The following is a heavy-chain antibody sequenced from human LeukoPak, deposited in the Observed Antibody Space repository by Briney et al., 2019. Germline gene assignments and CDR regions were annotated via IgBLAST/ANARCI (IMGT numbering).Heavy chain of an antibody. Sequence: ASVKVSCKASGYTFTSYGISWVRQAPGQGLEWMGWISAYNGNTNYAQKLQGRVTMTTDTSTSTAYMELRSLRSDDTAVYYCARGQDCSGGSCSKSFDYWGQGTLVTVSS. CDR3: ARGQDCSGGSCSKSFDY. V-gene: IGHV1-18*01. CDR2: ISAYNGNT. J-gene: IGHJ4*02. D-gene: IGHD2-15*01. CDR1: GYTFTSYG.